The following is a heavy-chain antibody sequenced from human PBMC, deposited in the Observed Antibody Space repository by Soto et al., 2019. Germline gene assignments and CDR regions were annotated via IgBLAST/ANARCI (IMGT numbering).Heavy chain of an antibody. J-gene: IGHJ4*02. V-gene: IGHV1-69*01. CDR3: ARARGGYCTNGVCGNFDY. Sequence: QVQLVHSGAEVKKPGSSVKVSCKASGGTFSSYAISWVRQAPGQGLEWMGGLIPIFGTANYAQKFQGRVTITADESTSTAYMELSSLRSEDTAVYYCARARGGYCTNGVCGNFDYWGQGTLVTVSS. D-gene: IGHD2-8*01. CDR2: LIPIFGTA. CDR1: GGTFSSYA.